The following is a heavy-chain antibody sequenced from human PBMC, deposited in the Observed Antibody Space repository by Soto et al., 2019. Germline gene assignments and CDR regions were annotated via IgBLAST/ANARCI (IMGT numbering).Heavy chain of an antibody. D-gene: IGHD6-13*01. CDR1: GGSISSGGYS. J-gene: IGHJ5*02. V-gene: IGHV4-30-2*01. Sequence: SETLSLTCAVSGGSISSGGYSWSWIRQPPGKGLEWIGYIYHSGSTYYNPSLKSRVTISVDRSKNQFSLKLSSVTAADTAVYYCAREVAAAGTTTGYFRAWFDHWGQGTLATVYS. CDR2: IYHSGST. CDR3: AREVAAAGTTTGYFRAWFDH.